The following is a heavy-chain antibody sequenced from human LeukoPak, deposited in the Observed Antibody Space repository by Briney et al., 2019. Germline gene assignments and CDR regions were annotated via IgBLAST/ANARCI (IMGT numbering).Heavy chain of an antibody. Sequence: SGGSLRLSCAASGFTFSSYAMHWVRQAPGKGLVWVSRINSDGSSTSYADSVKGRFTISRDNAKNTLYLQMNSLRAEDTAVYYCAREGGYEDYYYYYGMDVWGQGTTVTVSS. CDR2: INSDGSST. J-gene: IGHJ6*02. CDR1: GFTFSSYA. D-gene: IGHD5-12*01. V-gene: IGHV3-74*01. CDR3: AREGGYEDYYYYYGMDV.